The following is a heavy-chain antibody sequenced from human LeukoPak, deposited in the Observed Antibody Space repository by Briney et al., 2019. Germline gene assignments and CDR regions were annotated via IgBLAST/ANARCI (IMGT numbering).Heavy chain of an antibody. CDR1: GGSISSGDYY. J-gene: IGHJ6*03. CDR2: FYYSGST. CDR3: ASRTEPRFYYYYYYMDV. D-gene: IGHD1-26*01. V-gene: IGHV4-30-4*08. Sequence: SQTLSLTCTVSGGSISSGDYYWSWIRQPPGKGLEWIGYFYYSGSTYYNPSLKSRVTISVDTSKNQFSLKLSSVTAADTAVYYCASRTEPRFYYYYYYMDVWGKGTTVTVSS.